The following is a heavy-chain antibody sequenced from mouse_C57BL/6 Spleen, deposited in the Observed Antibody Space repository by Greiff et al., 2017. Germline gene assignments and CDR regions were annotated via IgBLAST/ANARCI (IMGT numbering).Heavy chain of an antibody. V-gene: IGHV1-54*01. Sequence: QVQLQQSGAELVRPGTSVKVSCKASGYAFTNSLIEWVKQRPGQGLEWIGVINPGSGGTNYNEKFKGKATLTADKSSSTAYMQLSSLTSEDSAVYFCARGVWGAMDYWGQGTSVTVSS. J-gene: IGHJ4*01. CDR3: ARGVWGAMDY. CDR2: INPGSGGT. CDR1: GYAFTNSL.